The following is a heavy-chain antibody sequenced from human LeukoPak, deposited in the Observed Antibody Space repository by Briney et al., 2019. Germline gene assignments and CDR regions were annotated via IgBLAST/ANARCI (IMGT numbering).Heavy chain of an antibody. D-gene: IGHD5-12*01. CDR1: GGSFTDYY. J-gene: IGHJ4*02. CDR2: INHSGYT. V-gene: IGHV4-34*01. Sequence: SETLSLTCAVYGGSFTDYYWSWIRRPPGKGLEWIGEINHSGYTNYNPSLKSRVSVSVDTSKNQFSLKLSSVTAADTAVYYCARGQYTGYPPHWGQGTLVTVSS. CDR3: ARGQYTGYPPH.